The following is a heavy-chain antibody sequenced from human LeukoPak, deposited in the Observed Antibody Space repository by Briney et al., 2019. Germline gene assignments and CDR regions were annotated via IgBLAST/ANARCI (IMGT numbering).Heavy chain of an antibody. V-gene: IGHV1-46*01. J-gene: IGHJ4*02. Sequence: ASVKVSCKASGYTFTSYYIHWVRQAPGQGLEWMGIINPSGGSTTYAQKFQGRVTMTRDTSTSTVYMELSSLRSDDTAIYYCARMWAARRIYYSDYWGQGTLVTVSS. CDR2: INPSGGST. CDR3: ARMWAARRIYYSDY. CDR1: GYTFTSYY. D-gene: IGHD6-6*01.